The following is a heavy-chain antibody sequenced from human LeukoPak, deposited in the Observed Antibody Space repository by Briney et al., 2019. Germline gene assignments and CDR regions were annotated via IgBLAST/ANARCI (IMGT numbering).Heavy chain of an antibody. CDR3: ARAGHSSGWYYYYYYMDV. Sequence: ASVKVSCKASGGTFSSYAISWVRQAPGQGLEWMGGIIPIFGTANYAQKFQGRVTITRNTSISTAYMELSSLRSEDTAVYYCARAGHSSGWYYYYYYMDVWGKGTTVTVSS. J-gene: IGHJ6*03. CDR1: GGTFSSYA. V-gene: IGHV1-69*05. CDR2: IIPIFGTA. D-gene: IGHD6-19*01.